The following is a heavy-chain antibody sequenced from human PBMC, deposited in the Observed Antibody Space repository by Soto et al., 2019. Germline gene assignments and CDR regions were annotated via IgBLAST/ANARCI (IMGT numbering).Heavy chain of an antibody. CDR1: GGSISSSSSY. Sequence: SETLFPTCTVSGGSISSSSSYWGLIPQPPGEGLEWVGGIHYLWNTHYHPSLGSRSTLSVNTSQNPFSPKLRSVTAADTAVFYCAGLYPYESSGYHLNYWGQGALVTVSS. CDR3: AGLYPYESSGYHLNY. V-gene: IGHV4-39*01. D-gene: IGHD3-22*01. J-gene: IGHJ4*02. CDR2: IHYLWNT.